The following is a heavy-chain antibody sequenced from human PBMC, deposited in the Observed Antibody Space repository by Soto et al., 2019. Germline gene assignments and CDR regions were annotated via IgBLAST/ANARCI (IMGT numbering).Heavy chain of an antibody. D-gene: IGHD6-13*01. V-gene: IGHV3-21*01. Sequence: GGSLRLSCAASGFTFSSYSMNWVRQAPGKGLEWVSSISSSSSYIYYADSVKGRFTISRDNAKNSLYLQMNSLRAEDTAVYYCASSSWSQIDYYYYGMGVWGQGTTVTVSS. J-gene: IGHJ6*02. CDR1: GFTFSSYS. CDR3: ASSSWSQIDYYYYGMGV. CDR2: ISSSSSYI.